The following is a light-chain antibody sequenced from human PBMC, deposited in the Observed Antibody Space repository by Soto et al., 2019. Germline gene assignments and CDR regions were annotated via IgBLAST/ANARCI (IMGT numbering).Light chain of an antibody. CDR1: QSISTW. Sequence: DIQMTQSPSTLSASVGDRVTITCRASQSISTWLAWYQQKPGKAPKLLIYDASSLQSGVSSRFSGHGSGTDFTLNISSLQPDDFASYYCQQYKSYTTFGQGTKLEIK. V-gene: IGKV1-5*01. CDR3: QQYKSYTT. CDR2: DAS. J-gene: IGKJ2*01.